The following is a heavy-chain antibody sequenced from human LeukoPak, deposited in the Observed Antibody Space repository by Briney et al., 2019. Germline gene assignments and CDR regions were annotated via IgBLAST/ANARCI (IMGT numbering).Heavy chain of an antibody. CDR2: IYYSGST. J-gene: IGHJ6*02. CDR1: GGSISSYY. D-gene: IGHD7-27*01. Sequence: PSETLSLTCTVSGGSISSYYWSWIRQPPGKGLEWIGYIYYSGSTNYNPSLKSRVTISVDTSKNQFSPKLSSVTAADTAVYYCARGHDSLGISDYYYYGMDVWGQGTTVTVSS. V-gene: IGHV4-59*01. CDR3: ARGHDSLGISDYYYYGMDV.